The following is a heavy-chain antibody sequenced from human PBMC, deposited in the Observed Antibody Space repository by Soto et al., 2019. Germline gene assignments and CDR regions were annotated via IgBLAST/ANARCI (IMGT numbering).Heavy chain of an antibody. V-gene: IGHV5-10-1*01. CDR1: GYSFTSYW. D-gene: IGHD5-18*01. Sequence: SLKLSCKGSGYSFTSYWIIWVRQMPGKGLEWMGIIDPSDSYTNYNPSFQGHVTISAGKSISTAYLQWSSLKASDTAIYYCARRNTAMVKDYYYGMDVWGQGTTVTVSS. CDR2: IDPSDSYT. J-gene: IGHJ6*02. CDR3: ARRNTAMVKDYYYGMDV.